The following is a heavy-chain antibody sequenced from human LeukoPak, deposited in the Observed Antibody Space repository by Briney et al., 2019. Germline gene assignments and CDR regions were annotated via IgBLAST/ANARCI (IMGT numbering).Heavy chain of an antibody. CDR2: ISGRSDNT. CDR1: GFIFSNYA. D-gene: IGHD3-9*01. Sequence: GASLRLSCAASGFIFSNYAMYWVRQAPGKGLEWVSAISGRSDNTYYADSVKGRFTLSRDSSKNTLYLQMNSLRADDTAVYYCATWGDYDVLTGYYVSDFWGQGTLVTVSS. V-gene: IGHV3-23*01. CDR3: ATWGDYDVLTGYYVSDF. J-gene: IGHJ4*02.